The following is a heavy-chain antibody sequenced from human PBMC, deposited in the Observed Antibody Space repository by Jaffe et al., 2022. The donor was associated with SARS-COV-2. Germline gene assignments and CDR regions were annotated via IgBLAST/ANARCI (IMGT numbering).Heavy chain of an antibody. Sequence: QVQLQESGPGLVKPSETLPLTCTVSGGSISSKNYYWAWVRQSPGKGLEYIGSVYYSGSTYYNPSLKSRVTISVDTSKNQFSLKLNSVTVADTAVYYCARHRWASYYDVLTYVPGWFDPWGQGTLVTVSS. D-gene: IGHD3-9*01. CDR2: VYYSGST. V-gene: IGHV4-39*01. CDR1: GGSISSKNYY. J-gene: IGHJ5*02. CDR3: ARHRWASYYDVLTYVPGWFDP.